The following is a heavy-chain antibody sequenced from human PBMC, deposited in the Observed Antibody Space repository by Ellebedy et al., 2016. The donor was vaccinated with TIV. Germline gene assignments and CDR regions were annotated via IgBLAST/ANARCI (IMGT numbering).Heavy chain of an antibody. V-gene: IGHV4-34*01. CDR1: GGSFSGHC. Sequence: SETLSLXXAVYGGSFSGHCWSWIRQSPGKRLEWIGEINHGGDANYHPSLKSRVTLSVDTSKNQFSLKVNSVTAADTAVYYCARGIMALQPRKYFDSWGQGTLVTVSS. D-gene: IGHD1-14*01. CDR3: ARGIMALQPRKYFDS. J-gene: IGHJ4*02. CDR2: INHGGDA.